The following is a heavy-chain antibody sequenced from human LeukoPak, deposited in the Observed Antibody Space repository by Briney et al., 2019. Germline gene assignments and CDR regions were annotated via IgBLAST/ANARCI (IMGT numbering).Heavy chain of an antibody. V-gene: IGHV1-3*01. CDR3: ARVRAVAGTVLDY. D-gene: IGHD6-19*01. CDR2: INAYNGDT. Sequence: ASVKVSCKASGYTFINYAIHWVRQAPGQRLEWMGWINAYNGDTEYSQKFQGRVTMTRDTSTSTVYMELSSLRSEDTAVYYCARVRAVAGTVLDYWGQGTLVTVSS. CDR1: GYTFINYA. J-gene: IGHJ4*02.